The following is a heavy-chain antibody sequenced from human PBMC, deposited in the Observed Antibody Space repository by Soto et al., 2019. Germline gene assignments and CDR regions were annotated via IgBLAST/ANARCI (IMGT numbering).Heavy chain of an antibody. CDR2: IRGGGSSK. D-gene: IGHD5-12*01. V-gene: IGHV3-23*01. CDR1: GFTFSSYW. J-gene: IGHJ4*02. Sequence: PGGSLRLSCAASGFTFSSYWMSWVRQAPGKGLEWVAAIRGGGSSKYYADSVKGRFTISRDNSKNSLYLQMNSLRAEDTAVYYCAKDGVQGGYSGYDIDYWGQGTLVTVSS. CDR3: AKDGVQGGYSGYDIDY.